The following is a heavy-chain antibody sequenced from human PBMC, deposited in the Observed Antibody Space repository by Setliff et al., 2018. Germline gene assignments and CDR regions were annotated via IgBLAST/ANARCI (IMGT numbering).Heavy chain of an antibody. D-gene: IGHD3-3*01. CDR2: IYTSWST. J-gene: IGHJ6*03. CDR1: GGSVSRHY. Sequence: SETLSLTCTVSGGSVSRHYWSWIRQPPGKGLAWIGQIYTSWSTNYNPSLKSRVTISVDTSKNQFSLKLSSVTAADTAMYYCARMSGFLYIDVWGKGTTVTVSS. CDR3: ARMSGFLYIDV. V-gene: IGHV4-4*09.